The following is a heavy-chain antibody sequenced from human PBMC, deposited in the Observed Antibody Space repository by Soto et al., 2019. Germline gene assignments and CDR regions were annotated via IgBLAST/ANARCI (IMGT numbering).Heavy chain of an antibody. CDR2: INHSGST. J-gene: IGHJ4*02. V-gene: IGHV4-34*01. CDR3: ARVKLFNSGDCSSTSCHYRTYYFDY. D-gene: IGHD2-2*01. Sequence: SETLSLTCAVYGGSFSGYYWSWIRQPPGKGLEWIGEINHSGSTNYNPYNKSRVTISVDTSKNQYSLKLSSVTAADTAVYYCARVKLFNSGDCSSTSCHYRTYYFDYWGQGTLVTVSS. CDR1: GGSFSGYY.